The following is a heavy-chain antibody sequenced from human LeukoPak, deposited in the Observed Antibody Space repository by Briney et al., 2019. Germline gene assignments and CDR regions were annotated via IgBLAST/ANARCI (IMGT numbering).Heavy chain of an antibody. D-gene: IGHD3-9*01. CDR3: AKDQGGDILTGWLAYDAFDI. V-gene: IGHV3-23*01. CDR1: GFTFSSYA. CDR2: ISGSGGST. J-gene: IGHJ3*02. Sequence: PGGSLRLSCAATGFTFSSYAMSWVRQAPGKGLEWVSAISGSGGSTYYADSVKGRFTISRDNSKNTLYLQMNSLGAEDTAVYYCAKDQGGDILTGWLAYDAFDIWGQGTMVTVSS.